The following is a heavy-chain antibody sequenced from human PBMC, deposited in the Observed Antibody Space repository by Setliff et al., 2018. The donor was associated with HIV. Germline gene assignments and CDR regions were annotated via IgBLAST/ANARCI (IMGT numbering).Heavy chain of an antibody. Sequence: GGSLRLSCTASGFTFDDYGMAWVRQAPGKGLEWVSGINWNGAATGYADSVKGRFTISRDNFRNVVYLQMNSLRAEDTAVYYCARASYYYDSSGWVDYWGQGTLVTVSS. CDR1: GFTFDDYG. CDR3: ARASYYYDSSGWVDY. V-gene: IGHV3-20*04. CDR2: INWNGAAT. J-gene: IGHJ4*02. D-gene: IGHD3-22*01.